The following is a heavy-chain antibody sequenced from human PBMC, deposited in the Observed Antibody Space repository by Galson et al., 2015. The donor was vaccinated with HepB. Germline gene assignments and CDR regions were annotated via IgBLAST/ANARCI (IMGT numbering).Heavy chain of an antibody. D-gene: IGHD1-1*01. Sequence: SLRLSCAASGFTFSSYSMHWVRQAPGKGLEWVALISYDGSKKYYADSVNGRLTISRDNSENTLYLQMNSLRVEDTAVYYCAREYSWNDEDYHYGMDVWGQGTTVTVSS. CDR2: ISYDGSKK. V-gene: IGHV3-30-3*01. CDR1: GFTFSSYS. CDR3: AREYSWNDEDYHYGMDV. J-gene: IGHJ6*02.